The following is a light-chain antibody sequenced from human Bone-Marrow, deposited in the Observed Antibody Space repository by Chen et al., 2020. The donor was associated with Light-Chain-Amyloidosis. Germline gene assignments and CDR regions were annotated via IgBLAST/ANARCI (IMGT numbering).Light chain of an antibody. V-gene: IGLV2-14*01. CDR3: SSYTITNTLV. Sequence: QFALTQPASVSGSPGQSITISCTGTSSDVGGDNHVSWYQQHPDKAPKLMIYEVTNRPSWVPDRFSGSKSDNTASLTISGLQTEAEADYFCSSYTITNTLVFGSGTRVTVL. J-gene: IGLJ1*01. CDR2: EVT. CDR1: SSDVGGDNH.